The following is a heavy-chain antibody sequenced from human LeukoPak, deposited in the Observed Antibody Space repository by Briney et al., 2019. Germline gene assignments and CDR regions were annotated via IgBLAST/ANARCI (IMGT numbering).Heavy chain of an antibody. CDR1: GYTFTGYY. CDR3: AREDNLGSGSSPIDY. CDR2: INPNSGGT. J-gene: IGHJ4*02. D-gene: IGHD6-19*01. Sequence: ASVKVSCKASGYTFTGYYMDWVRQAPGQGLEWTGRINPNSGGTNYAQKFQGRVTMTRDTSISTAHMELSRLRSDDTAVYYCAREDNLGSGSSPIDYWGQGTLVTVSS. V-gene: IGHV1-2*06.